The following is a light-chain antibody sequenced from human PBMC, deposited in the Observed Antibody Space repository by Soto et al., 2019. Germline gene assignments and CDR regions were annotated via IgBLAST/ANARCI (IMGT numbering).Light chain of an antibody. Sequence: EIVLTQSPATLSLSPGERATLSCRASQSVSSYLAWYQQKPGQAPRLLIYDASNRATGTPARFSGSGSGTDFTLTISSLEPEDFAVYYCQQRSNWPPYSFGGGTKV. V-gene: IGKV3-11*01. CDR2: DAS. CDR1: QSVSSY. CDR3: QQRSNWPPYS. J-gene: IGKJ4*01.